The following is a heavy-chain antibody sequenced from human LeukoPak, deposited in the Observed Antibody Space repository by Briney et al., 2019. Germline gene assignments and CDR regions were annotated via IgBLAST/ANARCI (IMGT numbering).Heavy chain of an antibody. CDR3: ARGRVPGEGDGFDI. Sequence: GGSLRLSCAASGFTFSSYWMSWVRQAPGKGLEWAANIKPDGSETYYVDSVKGRFTISRDNAKNSLFLQMNSLRVEDTAVYFCARGRVPGEGDGFDIWGQGTMVSVSS. CDR2: IKPDGSET. CDR1: GFTFSSYW. V-gene: IGHV3-7*04. J-gene: IGHJ3*02. D-gene: IGHD3-10*01.